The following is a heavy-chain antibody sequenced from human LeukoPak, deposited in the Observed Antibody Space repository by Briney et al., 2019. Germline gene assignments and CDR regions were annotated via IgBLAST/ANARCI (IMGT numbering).Heavy chain of an antibody. V-gene: IGHV4-59*01. J-gene: IGHJ4*02. CDR2: MYNRGST. CDR1: GDSISNYY. Sequence: SETLSLTCTVSGDSISNYYWSWIRQSPGKELEWIGYMYNRGSTIYNPSLKSRVTISTDTSKSQFSLRLTSVTAADTAVYYCARAEKAVTGTLDSWGQGTLITVSS. CDR3: ARAEKAVTGTLDS. D-gene: IGHD6-19*01.